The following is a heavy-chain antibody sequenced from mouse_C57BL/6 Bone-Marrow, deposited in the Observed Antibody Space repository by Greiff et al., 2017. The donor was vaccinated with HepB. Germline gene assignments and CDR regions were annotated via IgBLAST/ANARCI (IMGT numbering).Heavy chain of an antibody. CDR1: EYEFPSHD. D-gene: IGHD2-1*01. V-gene: IGHV5-2*01. Sequence: DVMLVESGGGLVQPGESLKLSCESNEYEFPSHDMSWVRKTPEKRLELVAAINSDGGSTYYPDTMERRFIISRDNTKKTLYLQMSSLRSEDTALYYCATYGNYGAMDYWGQGTSVTVSS. CDR3: ATYGNYGAMDY. CDR2: INSDGGST. J-gene: IGHJ4*01.